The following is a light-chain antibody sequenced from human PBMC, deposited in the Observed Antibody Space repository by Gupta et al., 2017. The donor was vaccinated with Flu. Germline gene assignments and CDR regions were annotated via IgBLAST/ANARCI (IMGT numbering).Light chain of an antibody. Sequence: SGEKLGDKSASWYQQKPGQSPVLVIYQDNNRPSGIPERFAGSNSGNTATLTISGTQATDEADYYCQAWDNSSSYVFGTGTKVTVL. V-gene: IGLV3-1*01. J-gene: IGLJ1*01. CDR2: QDN. CDR1: KLGDKS. CDR3: QAWDNSSSYV.